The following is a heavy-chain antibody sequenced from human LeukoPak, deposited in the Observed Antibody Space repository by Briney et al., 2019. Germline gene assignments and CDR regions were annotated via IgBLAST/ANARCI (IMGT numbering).Heavy chain of an antibody. V-gene: IGHV4-39*01. Sequence: SETPSLTCTVFGGSIVSSTNYWAWVRQPPGKGLEWIGSIFYSGNTHYNPSLKSRVTMSVDTSKNEFSLKLTSATAADTAVYYCTRHWSEFYNYGMGVWGHGTTVTVSS. CDR3: TRHWSEFYNYGMGV. CDR1: GGSIVSSTNY. J-gene: IGHJ6*02. CDR2: IFYSGNT. D-gene: IGHD3-3*01.